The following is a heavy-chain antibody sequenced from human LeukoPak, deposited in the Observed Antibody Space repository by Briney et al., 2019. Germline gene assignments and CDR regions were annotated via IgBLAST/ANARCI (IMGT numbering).Heavy chain of an antibody. CDR1: GFTVSSNY. CDR3: ARPVRLAFDP. CDR2: IYSGGST. V-gene: IGHV3-53*01. Sequence: GALRLSCAASGFTVSSNYMSWVRQAPGKGLEWVSVIYSGGSTYYADSVKGRFTISRHNSKNTLYLQMNSLRAEDTAVYYCARPVRLAFDPWGQGTLVTVSS. J-gene: IGHJ5*02. D-gene: IGHD1-1*01.